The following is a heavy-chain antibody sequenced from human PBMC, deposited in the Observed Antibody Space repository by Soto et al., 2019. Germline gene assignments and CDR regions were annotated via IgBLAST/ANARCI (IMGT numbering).Heavy chain of an antibody. CDR1: GFSLSTSGVG. CDR3: AHRPSFGELDYFDY. CDR2: IYWDDDK. D-gene: IGHD3-10*01. V-gene: IGHV2-5*02. Sequence: QITLKESGPTLVKPTQTLTLTCTFSGFSLSTSGVGVGWIRQPPGKALEWLALIYWDDDKRYSPSLKSRLTITKDNSKTQVVLTITNMDPVYTATYYCAHRPSFGELDYFDYWGQGTLVTVSS. J-gene: IGHJ4*02.